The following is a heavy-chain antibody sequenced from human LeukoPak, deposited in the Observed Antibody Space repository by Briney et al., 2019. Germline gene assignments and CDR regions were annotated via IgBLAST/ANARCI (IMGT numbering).Heavy chain of an antibody. CDR3: ARAGYCSGGSCYFDY. CDR2: ISSSSSYI. CDR1: GFTVSSNY. V-gene: IGHV3-21*01. Sequence: GGSLRLSYAASGFTVSSNYMSWVRQAPGKGLEWVSSISSSSSYIYYADSVKGRFTISRDNAKNSLYLQMNSLRAEDTAVYYCARAGYCSGGSCYFDYWGQGTLVTVSS. D-gene: IGHD2-15*01. J-gene: IGHJ4*02.